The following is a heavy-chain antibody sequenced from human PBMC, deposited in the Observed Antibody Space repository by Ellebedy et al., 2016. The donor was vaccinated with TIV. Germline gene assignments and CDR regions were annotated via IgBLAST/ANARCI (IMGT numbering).Heavy chain of an antibody. CDR1: GYTFTSYA. Sequence: ASVKVSXXASGYTFTSYAMHWVRQAPGQRLEWMGWINAGNGNTKYSQKFQGRVTITRDTSASTAYMELSSLRSEDTAVYYCARSPYSSSSDWYFDLWGRGTLVTVSS. J-gene: IGHJ2*01. CDR2: INAGNGNT. D-gene: IGHD6-6*01. CDR3: ARSPYSSSSDWYFDL. V-gene: IGHV1-3*01.